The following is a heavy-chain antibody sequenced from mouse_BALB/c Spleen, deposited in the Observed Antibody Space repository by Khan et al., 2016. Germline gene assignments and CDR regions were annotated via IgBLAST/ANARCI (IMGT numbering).Heavy chain of an antibody. J-gene: IGHJ3*01. D-gene: IGHD6-1*01. CDR2: IRNKAGGYTT. Sequence: EVELVESGGGLVQTGGSLRLSCATSGFTFTDYYMTWVRQPPGKALEWLGFIRNKAGGYTTEYSASVKGRFTFCRDHSHSILYLQMHTLKAEESATYHSASLAATIAYLGQGTLVTVSA. CDR3: ASLAATIAY. CDR1: GFTFTDYY. V-gene: IGHV7-3*02.